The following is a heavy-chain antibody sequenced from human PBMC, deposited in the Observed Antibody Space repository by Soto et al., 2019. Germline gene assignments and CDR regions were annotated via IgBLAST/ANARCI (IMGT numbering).Heavy chain of an antibody. CDR3: ARDQPGYSYGYGLGY. D-gene: IGHD5-18*01. Sequence: HPGGSLRLSCAASGFTFSSYGMNWVRQAPGKGLEWVSYIGSRSANIYYADSVKGRFTISRDNAKNSLYLQMNSLRAEDTAVYYCARDQPGYSYGYGLGYWGQGTLVTVSS. CDR2: IGSRSANI. CDR1: GFTFSSYG. J-gene: IGHJ4*02. V-gene: IGHV3-48*01.